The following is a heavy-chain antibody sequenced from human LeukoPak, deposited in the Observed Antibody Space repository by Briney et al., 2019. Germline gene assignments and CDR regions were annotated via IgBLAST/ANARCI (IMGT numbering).Heavy chain of an antibody. CDR2: IKFDGNEE. CDR1: GFSFSSYW. Sequence: GGSLRLSCAASGFSFSSYWMRWMRQAPGKGLEWVANIKFDGNEEYYVDSVKGRFTIPRDNAKNSLYLQLNSLRVEDTAVYYCKSGGAAPGSFEYWGQGTLVTVSP. V-gene: IGHV3-7*01. J-gene: IGHJ4*02. CDR3: KSGGAAPGSFEY. D-gene: IGHD1-1*01.